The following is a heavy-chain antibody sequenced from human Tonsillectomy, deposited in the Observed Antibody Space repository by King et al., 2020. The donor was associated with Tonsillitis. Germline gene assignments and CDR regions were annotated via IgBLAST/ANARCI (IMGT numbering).Heavy chain of an antibody. Sequence: VQLVESAAEVKKPGESLKISCQGSGYIFTDNWIAWVRQMPGKGLEWMGIMYPGDSDTKYSPSFEGQVTMSVDKSIGTAYLQWTSLKASDTAIYYCARAITLVRGGDNDAYDIWGQGTAVTV. V-gene: IGHV5-51*01. J-gene: IGHJ3*02. CDR1: GYIFTDNW. CDR2: MYPGDSDT. D-gene: IGHD3-10*01. CDR3: ARAITLVRGGDNDAYDI.